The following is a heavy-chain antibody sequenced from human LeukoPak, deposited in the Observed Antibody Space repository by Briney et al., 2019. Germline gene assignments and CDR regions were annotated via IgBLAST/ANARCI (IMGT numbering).Heavy chain of an antibody. CDR1: GGTFISYA. Sequence: SVKVSCKASGGTFISYAISWVRQAPGQGLEWMGRIIPIFGIANYAQKFQGRVTITADKSTSTAYMELSSLRSEDTAVYYCARDYPPGHKGSGSPYYFDYWGQGTLVTVSS. CDR2: IIPIFGIA. CDR3: ARDYPPGHKGSGSPYYFDY. D-gene: IGHD3-10*01. J-gene: IGHJ4*02. V-gene: IGHV1-69*04.